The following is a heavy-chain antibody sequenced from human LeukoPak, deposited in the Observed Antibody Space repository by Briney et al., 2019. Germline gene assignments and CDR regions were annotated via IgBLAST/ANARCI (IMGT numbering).Heavy chain of an antibody. Sequence: SETLSLTCAVYGGSISSYYWSWIRQPPGKGLEWIGYIYYSGSTNYNPSLKSRVTISVDTSNNQFSLKLSSVTAADTAVYYCARVGGTNYYYYGMDVWGQGTTVTVSS. CDR1: GGSISSYY. CDR2: IYYSGST. D-gene: IGHD1-1*01. V-gene: IGHV4-59*01. J-gene: IGHJ6*02. CDR3: ARVGGTNYYYYGMDV.